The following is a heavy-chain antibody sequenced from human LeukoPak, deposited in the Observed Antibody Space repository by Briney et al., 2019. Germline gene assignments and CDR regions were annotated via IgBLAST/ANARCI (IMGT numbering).Heavy chain of an antibody. CDR1: GGSISSYY. CDR2: IYYSGST. V-gene: IGHV4-59*12. CDR3: ARGHSSSDY. D-gene: IGHD6-19*01. J-gene: IGHJ4*02. Sequence: PSETLSLTSTVSGGSISSYYWSWIRQPPGKGLEWIGYIYYSGSTNYNPSLKSRVTISVDTSKNQFSLKLSSVTAADTAVYYCARGHSSSDYWGQGTLVTVSS.